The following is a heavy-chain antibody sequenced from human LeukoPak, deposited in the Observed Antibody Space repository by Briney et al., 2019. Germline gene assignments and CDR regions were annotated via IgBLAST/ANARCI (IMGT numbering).Heavy chain of an antibody. CDR2: INHSGST. V-gene: IGHV4-34*01. CDR1: GGSFSGYY. CDR3: ARGRGILRYFDWLPRAFDI. D-gene: IGHD3-9*01. Sequence: PSETLSLTCAVYGGSFSGYYWSWIRQPPGKGLEWIGEINHSGSTNYNPPLKSRVTISVDTSKNQFSLKLSSVTAADTAVYYCARGRGILRYFDWLPRAFDIWGQGTMVTVSS. J-gene: IGHJ3*02.